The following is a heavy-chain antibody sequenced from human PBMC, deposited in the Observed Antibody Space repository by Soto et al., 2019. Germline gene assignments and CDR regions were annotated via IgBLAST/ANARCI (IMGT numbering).Heavy chain of an antibody. V-gene: IGHV4-34*01. D-gene: IGHD3-3*01. CDR2: INHSGST. J-gene: IGHJ6*03. CDR1: GGSFSGYY. Sequence: QVQLQQWGAGLLKPSETLSLTCAVYGGSFSGYYWSWIRQPPGKGLEWIGEINHSGSTNYNPSLKSRVTISAATSKNRFSLKLSSVTAADTAVYSCARKGRMNGYYEFWTYHYYYMDVWGKGTTVTVSS. CDR3: ARKGRMNGYYEFWTYHYYYMDV.